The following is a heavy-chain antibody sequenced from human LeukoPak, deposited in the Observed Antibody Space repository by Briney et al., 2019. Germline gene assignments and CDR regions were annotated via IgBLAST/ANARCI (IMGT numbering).Heavy chain of an antibody. D-gene: IGHD3-9*01. CDR2: ISGSGGST. Sequence: PGGSLRLSCAASGFTFSSYAMSWVRQAPGKGLEWASAISGSGGSTYYADSVKGRFTISRDNSKNTLYLQMNSLRVEDSAVYYCAKDRGYFEAFDFWGQGTLVTVSS. J-gene: IGHJ4*02. V-gene: IGHV3-23*01. CDR3: AKDRGYFEAFDF. CDR1: GFTFSSYA.